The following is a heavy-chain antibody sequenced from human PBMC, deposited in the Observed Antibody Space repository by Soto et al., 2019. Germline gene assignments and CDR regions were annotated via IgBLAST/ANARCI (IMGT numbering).Heavy chain of an antibody. D-gene: IGHD3-3*01. CDR2: ISSSSSYI. CDR1: GFTFSSYS. V-gene: IGHV3-21*01. Sequence: GGSLRLSCAASGFTFSSYSMNWVRQAPGKGLEWVSSISSSSSYIYYADSVKGRFTISRDNAKNSLYLQMNSLRAEDTAVYYCARGYDFWSGYSQFDYWGQGTLVTVSS. CDR3: ARGYDFWSGYSQFDY. J-gene: IGHJ4*02.